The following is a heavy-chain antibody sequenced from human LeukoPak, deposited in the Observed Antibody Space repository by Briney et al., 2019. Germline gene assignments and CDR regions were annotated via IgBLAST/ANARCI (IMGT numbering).Heavy chain of an antibody. D-gene: IGHD3-10*01. V-gene: IGHV3-23*01. CDR1: GFTFSSYA. CDR3: AKVPIYGSGSYYLDY. J-gene: IGHJ4*02. CDR2: ISGSGGST. Sequence: GGSLRLSCAAFGFTFSSYAMSWVRQAPGKGLEWVSAISGSGGSTYYADSVKGRFTISRDNSKNTLYLQMNSLRAEDTAVYYCAKVPIYGSGSYYLDYWGQGTLVTVSS.